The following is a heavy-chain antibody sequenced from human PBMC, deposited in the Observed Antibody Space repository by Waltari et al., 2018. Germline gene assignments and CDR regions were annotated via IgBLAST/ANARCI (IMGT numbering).Heavy chain of an antibody. J-gene: IGHJ4*02. CDR2: IATKANTYAT. V-gene: IGHV3-73*02. CDR1: GFTFSGSA. Sequence: EVQLLESGGGLVQPGGSLKLSCEASGFTFSGSAMHWVRRASGKGLEWVGRIATKANTYATAYAASVKGRFTISRDDSKSTAYLQMNSLTNEDTAVYYCSRQAPIDYWGQGTLVTVSS. CDR3: SRQAPIDY.